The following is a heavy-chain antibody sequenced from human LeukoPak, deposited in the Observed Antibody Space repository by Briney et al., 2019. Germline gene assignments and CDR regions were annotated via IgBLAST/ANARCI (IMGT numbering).Heavy chain of an antibody. D-gene: IGHD3-10*01. V-gene: IGHV3-49*04. CDR3: TSFYYYGSGSYYNVYGAFDI. CDR1: GFTFGDYA. J-gene: IGHJ3*02. CDR2: IRSKAYGGTT. Sequence: GRSLRLSCTASGFTFGDYAMSWVRQAPGKGLEWVGFIRSKAYGGTTECAASVKGRFTISRDDSKSIAYLQMNSLKTEDTAVYYCTSFYYYGSGSYYNVYGAFDIWGQGTMVTVSS.